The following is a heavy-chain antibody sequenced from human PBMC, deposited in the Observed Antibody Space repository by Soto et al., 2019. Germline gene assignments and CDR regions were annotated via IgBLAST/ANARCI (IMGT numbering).Heavy chain of an antibody. CDR1: GGSFSGYY. D-gene: IGHD2-2*01. CDR3: ARTVVVPAAIRTNWFDP. Sequence: PSETLSLTCAVYGGSFSGYYWSWIRQPPGKGLEWIGEINHSGSTNYNPSLKSRVTISVDTSKNQFSLKLSSVTAADTAVYYCARTVVVPAAIRTNWFDPWGQGTLVTV. CDR2: INHSGST. V-gene: IGHV4-34*01. J-gene: IGHJ5*02.